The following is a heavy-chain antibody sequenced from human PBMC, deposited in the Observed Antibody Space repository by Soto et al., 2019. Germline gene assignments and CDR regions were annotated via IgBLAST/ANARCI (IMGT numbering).Heavy chain of an antibody. Sequence: GGSLRLSCAASGFTVSSSYMSWVRQAPGKGLEWVSIFYSDGSTFYADSVKGRFTFSRDKSMNTLYLQMTSLRAEDSAVYHCARGSVPVAATPFDYWGQGTQVTVSS. J-gene: IGHJ4*02. CDR3: ARGSVPVAATPFDY. CDR2: FYSDGST. CDR1: GFTVSSSY. D-gene: IGHD6-19*01. V-gene: IGHV3-66*01.